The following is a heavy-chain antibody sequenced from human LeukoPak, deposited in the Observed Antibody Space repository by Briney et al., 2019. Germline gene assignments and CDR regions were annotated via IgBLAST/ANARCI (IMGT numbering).Heavy chain of an antibody. CDR3: ARGGPSGSYYIITY. V-gene: IGHV3-74*01. D-gene: IGHD1-26*01. CDR1: GFTFSSYW. CDR2: INTDGSST. Sequence: QPGGSQRLSCAASGFTFSSYWMHCVRQAPGKGLVWVSRINTDGSSTSYADSVKGRFTISRDNAKNTLYLQMNSLRAEDTAVYYCARGGPSGSYYIITYWGQGTLVTVSS. J-gene: IGHJ4*02.